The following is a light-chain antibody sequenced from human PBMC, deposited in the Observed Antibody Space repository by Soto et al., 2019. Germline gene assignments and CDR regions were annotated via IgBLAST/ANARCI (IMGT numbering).Light chain of an antibody. V-gene: IGKV1-5*03. J-gene: IGKJ3*01. CDR2: KGS. CDR3: QQYNSYSQFT. CDR1: QNIGTW. Sequence: DIQVTQSPSTLSASVGDRVIITCRASQNIGTWLAWYQQKPGKAPKLLIYKGSTLQSGVPSRFSGSGSGTEFTLTISSLQPDDFATYYCQQYNSYSQFTFGPGTKVDIK.